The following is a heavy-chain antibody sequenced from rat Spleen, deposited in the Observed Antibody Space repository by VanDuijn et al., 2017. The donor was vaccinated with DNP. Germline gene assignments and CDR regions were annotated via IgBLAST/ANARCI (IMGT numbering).Heavy chain of an antibody. CDR2: INSAGST. Sequence: EVLFQESGPGLVKPSQSLSLTCSVTGFSITNNFKWNWIRKFPGNKLEWMGYINSAGSTNYNPSLKSRISITRDTSKNQFFLQVNSVTTEDTATYYCATEALDYWGQGVMVTVSS. CDR1: GFSITNNFK. V-gene: IGHV3-3*01. CDR3: ATEALDY. J-gene: IGHJ2*01.